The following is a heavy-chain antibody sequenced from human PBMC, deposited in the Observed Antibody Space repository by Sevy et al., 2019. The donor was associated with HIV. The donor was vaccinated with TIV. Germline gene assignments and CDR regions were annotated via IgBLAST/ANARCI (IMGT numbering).Heavy chain of an antibody. D-gene: IGHD2-15*01. Sequence: GGSLRLSCAASGFTFSSYSMNWVRQAPGKGLEWVSSISSSSSYIYYADSVKGRFTISRDNAKNSLYLQMNSLRAEDTAGYYCARDLMVVAATSDAFDIWGQGTMVTVSS. CDR2: ISSSSSYI. CDR1: GFTFSSYS. CDR3: ARDLMVVAATSDAFDI. J-gene: IGHJ3*02. V-gene: IGHV3-21*01.